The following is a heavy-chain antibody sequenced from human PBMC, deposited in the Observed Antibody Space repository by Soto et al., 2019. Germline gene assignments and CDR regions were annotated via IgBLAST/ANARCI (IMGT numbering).Heavy chain of an antibody. V-gene: IGHV1-69*13. CDR3: ARVQHRDQVGATNSDY. Sequence: SVKVSCKASGGTFSSYAISWVRQAPGQGLEWMGGIIPIFGTANYAQKFQGRVTITADESTSTAYMELSSLRSEDTAVYYCARVQHRDQVGATNSDYWGQGTLVTVSS. D-gene: IGHD1-26*01. CDR2: IIPIFGTA. CDR1: GGTFSSYA. J-gene: IGHJ4*02.